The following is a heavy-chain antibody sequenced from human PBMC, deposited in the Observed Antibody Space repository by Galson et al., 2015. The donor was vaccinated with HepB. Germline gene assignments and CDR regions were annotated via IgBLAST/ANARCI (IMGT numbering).Heavy chain of an antibody. CDR1: GFTFSSYS. D-gene: IGHD2-15*01. J-gene: IGHJ4*02. Sequence: SLRLSCAASGFTFSSYSMNWVRQAPGKGLEWVSSISSSSSYIYYADSVKGRFTISRDNAKNSLYLQMNSLRAEDTAVYYCARGAPYCSGGSCFDYWGQGTLVTVSS. V-gene: IGHV3-21*01. CDR2: ISSSSSYI. CDR3: ARGAPYCSGGSCFDY.